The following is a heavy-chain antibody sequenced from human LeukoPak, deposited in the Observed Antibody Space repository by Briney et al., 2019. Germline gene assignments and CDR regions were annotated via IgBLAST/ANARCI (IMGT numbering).Heavy chain of an antibody. D-gene: IGHD6-19*01. CDR2: IYYSGST. J-gene: IGHJ6*02. Sequence: SETLSLTCTVYGGSISSYYWSWIRQPPGKGLEWIGYIYYSGSTNYNPSLKSRVTISVDTSKNQFSLKLSSVTAADTAVYYCARGSSGWYYYYYYGMDVWGQGTTVIVSS. CDR3: ARGSSGWYYYYYYGMDV. V-gene: IGHV4-59*08. CDR1: GGSISSYY.